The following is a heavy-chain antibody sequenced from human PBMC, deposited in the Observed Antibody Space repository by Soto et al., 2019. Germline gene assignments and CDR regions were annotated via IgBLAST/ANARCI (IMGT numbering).Heavy chain of an antibody. CDR1: GGTFSSYA. D-gene: IGHD6-13*01. V-gene: IGHV1-69*12. CDR2: IIPIFGTA. J-gene: IGHJ3*02. CDR3: ARDRPIAANDAFDI. Sequence: QVQLVQSGAEVKKPGSSVKVSCKASGGTFSSYAISWVRQAPGQGLEWMGGIIPIFGTANYAQKFQGRVTTTADESRSTAYMELSSLRSEDTAVYYCARDRPIAANDAFDIWGQGTMVTVSS.